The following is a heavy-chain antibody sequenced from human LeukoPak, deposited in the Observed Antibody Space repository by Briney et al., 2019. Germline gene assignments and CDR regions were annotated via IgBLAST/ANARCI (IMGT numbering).Heavy chain of an antibody. CDR2: IRGGGAP. V-gene: IGHV3-23*01. J-gene: IGHJ5*02. CDR3: ARCTIGDGSGWCTWFAP. Sequence: GGSLRLSCAASGFTSSSHTMNWVRQAPGKGRQWVSSIRGGGAPVYADSVKGRFTISRDDFKSTVFLQMDSLRPEDTAVYYCARCTIGDGSGWCTWFAPWGQGTLVTVSS. D-gene: IGHD6-19*01. CDR1: GFTSSSHT.